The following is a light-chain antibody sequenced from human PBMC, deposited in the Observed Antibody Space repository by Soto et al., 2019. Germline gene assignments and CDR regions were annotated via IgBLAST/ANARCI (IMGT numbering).Light chain of an antibody. CDR1: SSDVCGYNY. CDR3: SSYTSSSTPVV. CDR2: DVS. J-gene: IGLJ2*01. Sequence: QSALTQPASVSGSPGQSITISCTGTSSDVCGYNYVSWYQQHPGKAPKLMIYDVSNRPSGVSNRLSGSKSGNTASLTISGLQAEDEADYYCSSYTSSSTPVVFGGVTQLTVL. V-gene: IGLV2-14*01.